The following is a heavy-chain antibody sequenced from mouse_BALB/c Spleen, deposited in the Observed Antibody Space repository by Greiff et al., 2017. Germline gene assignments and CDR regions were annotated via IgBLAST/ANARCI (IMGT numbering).Heavy chain of an antibody. D-gene: IGHD1-1*01. CDR3: ARRSTTVVAPSFFDV. J-gene: IGHJ1*01. Sequence: EVKVEESGPGLVKPSQSLSLTCTVTGYSITSDYAWNWIRQFPGNKLEWMGYISYSGSTSYNPSLKSRISITRDTSKNQFFLQLNSVTTEDTATYYCARRSTTVVAPSFFDVWGAGTTVTVSS. V-gene: IGHV3-2*02. CDR1: GYSITSDYA. CDR2: ISYSGST.